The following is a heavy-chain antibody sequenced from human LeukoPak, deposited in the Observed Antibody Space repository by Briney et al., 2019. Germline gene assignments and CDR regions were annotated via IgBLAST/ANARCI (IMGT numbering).Heavy chain of an antibody. Sequence: PGGSLRLSCAASGFTFTSYDMSWVRQAPGKGLEWVSAISGSGGSTYYADSVKGRFTISRDNSKNTLYLQMNSLRAEDTAVYYCAKEIRDFWTQKMYYFDYWGQGTLVTVSS. J-gene: IGHJ4*02. CDR3: AKEIRDFWTQKMYYFDY. D-gene: IGHD3/OR15-3a*01. V-gene: IGHV3-23*01. CDR2: ISGSGGST. CDR1: GFTFTSYD.